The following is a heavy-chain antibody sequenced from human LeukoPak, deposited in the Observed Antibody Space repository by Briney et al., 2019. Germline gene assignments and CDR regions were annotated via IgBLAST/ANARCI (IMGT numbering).Heavy chain of an antibody. D-gene: IGHD3-10*01. CDR3: ARGPYSYGSGSYSWFDP. CDR1: GGSISSGDDY. V-gene: IGHV4-31*03. Sequence: SQTLSLTCTVSGGSISSGDDYWSWIRQYPGKGLEWIGYIYCSGSTYYNPSLKSRVAISVDTSKNQFSLKLSSVTAADTAVYYCARGPYSYGSGSYSWFDPWGQGTLVTVSS. CDR2: IYCSGST. J-gene: IGHJ5*02.